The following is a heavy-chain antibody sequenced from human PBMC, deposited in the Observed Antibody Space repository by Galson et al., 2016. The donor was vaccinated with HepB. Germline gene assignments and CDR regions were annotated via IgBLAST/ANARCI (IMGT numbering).Heavy chain of an antibody. CDR2: LYYNGNT. D-gene: IGHD2-2*01. J-gene: IGHJ4*02. CDR1: GGSVSTSNYY. CDR3: ARLYPFDF. V-gene: IGHV4-39*01. Sequence: ETLSLTCTVSGGSVSTSNYYWSWIRQSPGKGLEWIGSLYYNGNTYYNSSLKSRVTISVGTSDTQFSLKMTSMTASDTAVYYCARLYPFDFWGQGALVIVSS.